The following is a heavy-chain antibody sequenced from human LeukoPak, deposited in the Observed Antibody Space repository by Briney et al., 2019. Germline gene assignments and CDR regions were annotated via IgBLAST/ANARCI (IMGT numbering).Heavy chain of an antibody. J-gene: IGHJ6*02. CDR3: ARDMDYYYGMDV. Sequence: PGGSLRLSSAASGFTFSSYSMNWVRQAPGKGLEWVSSISSSSSYIYYADSVKGRFTISRDNAKNSLYLQMNSLRAEDTAVYYCARDMDYYYGMDVWGQGTTVTVSS. V-gene: IGHV3-21*01. CDR2: ISSSSSYI. CDR1: GFTFSSYS. D-gene: IGHD3-10*01.